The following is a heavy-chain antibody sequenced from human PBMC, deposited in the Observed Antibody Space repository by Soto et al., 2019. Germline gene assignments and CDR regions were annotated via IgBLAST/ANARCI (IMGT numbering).Heavy chain of an antibody. J-gene: IGHJ6*02. D-gene: IGHD5-18*01. V-gene: IGHV1-69*04. CDR2: IIPILGIA. CDR3: ARDGDTAMVQLRDYYYYGMDV. Sequence: ASVKVSCKASGGTFSSYAISWVRQAPGQGLEWMGRIIPILGIANYAQKFQGRVTITADKSTSTAYMELSSLRSEDTAVYYCARDGDTAMVQLRDYYYYGMDVWGQGTTVTVSS. CDR1: GGTFSSYA.